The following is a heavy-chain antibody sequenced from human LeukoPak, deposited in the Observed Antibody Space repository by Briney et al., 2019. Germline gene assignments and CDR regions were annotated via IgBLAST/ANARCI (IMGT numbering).Heavy chain of an antibody. CDR2: FSGSGGRT. V-gene: IGHV3-23*01. Sequence: PGGSLRLSCAASGFTFSSYAMSWVRQAPGKGLEWVSGFSGSGGRTYYADSVKGRFTISRDNSKNTLYLQMNSLRAEDTAVYYCAKDHNDFWTDNYYYYYMDVWGKGTTVTVSS. CDR3: AKDHNDFWTDNYYYYYMDV. J-gene: IGHJ6*03. CDR1: GFTFSSYA. D-gene: IGHD3-3*01.